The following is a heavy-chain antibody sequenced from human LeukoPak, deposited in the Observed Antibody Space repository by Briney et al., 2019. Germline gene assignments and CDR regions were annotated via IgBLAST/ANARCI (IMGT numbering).Heavy chain of an antibody. Sequence: GGSLRVSCVASGYTLTDFSMSWVRQAPGERLEWVSHIIGAGFTIHYAQSVKGRFTISGDNAKNSLFLQVNSLRAEETAVYYCARDMAEKYYYYMDVWGRGITVTVSS. D-gene: IGHD5-24*01. CDR3: ARDMAEKYYYYMDV. J-gene: IGHJ6*03. V-gene: IGHV3-11*01. CDR2: IIGAGFTI. CDR1: GYTLTDFS.